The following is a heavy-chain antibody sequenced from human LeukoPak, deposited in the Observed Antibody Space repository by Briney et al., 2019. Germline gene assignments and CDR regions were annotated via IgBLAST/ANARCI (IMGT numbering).Heavy chain of an antibody. V-gene: IGHV3-23*01. J-gene: IGHJ4*02. CDR3: AKVPSNYSSSCY. D-gene: IGHD6-13*01. CDR2: ISGSGSST. Sequence: GGSLRLSCVASGFTFSNYAMTWVRQAPGKGLEWVSTISGSGSSTYYADSVKGRFTISRDNSKNTLYLQMNSLRAEDTAVYYCAKVPSNYSSSCYWGQGTLPTVSS. CDR1: GFTFSNYA.